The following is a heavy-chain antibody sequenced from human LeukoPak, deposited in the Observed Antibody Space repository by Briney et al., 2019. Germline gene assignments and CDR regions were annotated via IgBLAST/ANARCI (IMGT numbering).Heavy chain of an antibody. CDR1: EFTFSSFW. CDR3: ARDKIVGATLFDA. CDR2: IKQDGSEK. D-gene: IGHD2/OR15-2a*01. J-gene: IGHJ4*02. V-gene: IGHV3-7*01. Sequence: GSLRLSCAASEFTFSSFWMSWVRQAPGKGLEWVANIKQDGSEKYYVDSVKGRFTISRDNAKNSLYLQMNSLRVEDTAVYYCARDKIVGATLFDAWGQGTLVTVSS.